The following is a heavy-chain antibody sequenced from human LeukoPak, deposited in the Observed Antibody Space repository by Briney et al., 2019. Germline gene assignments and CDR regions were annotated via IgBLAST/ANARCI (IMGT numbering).Heavy chain of an antibody. J-gene: IGHJ4*02. CDR3: ARLGSGYYPSFGY. D-gene: IGHD3-22*01. CDR1: GGSISSSSYY. Sequence: SETLSLTCTVSGGSISSSSYYWGWIRQPPGKGLEWIGSIYYSGSTYYNPSLKSRVTISVDTSKNQFSLKLSSVTAADTAVYYCARLGSGYYPSFGYWGQGTLVTVSS. CDR2: IYYSGST. V-gene: IGHV4-39*01.